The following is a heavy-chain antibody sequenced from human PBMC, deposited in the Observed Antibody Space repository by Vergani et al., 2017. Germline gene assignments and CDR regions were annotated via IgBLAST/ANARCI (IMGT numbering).Heavy chain of an antibody. CDR3: AKGMYYYGSGSYYTDDY. CDR1: GFTFDDYA. CDR2: ISCNSGSI. D-gene: IGHD3-10*01. J-gene: IGHJ4*02. Sequence: EVQLVESGRGLVQPGRSLRLSCAASGFTFDDYAMHWVRQAPGKGLEWVSGISCNSGSIGYADSVKGRFTISRDNAKNSLYLQMNSLRAEDTALYYCAKGMYYYGSGSYYTDDYWGQGTLVTVSS. V-gene: IGHV3-9*01.